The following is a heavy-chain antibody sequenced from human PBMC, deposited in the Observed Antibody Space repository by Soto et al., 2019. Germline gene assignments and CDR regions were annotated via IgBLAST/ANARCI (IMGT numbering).Heavy chain of an antibody. CDR3: ARGGSGH. CDR1: GFTFSSYS. V-gene: IGHV3-21*01. Sequence: EVQLVESGGGLVKPGGSLRLSCAASGFTFSSYSMNWVRQAPGKGLEWVSSISSRSSYTYYADSVRGRFTISRDDAKNSLYLQMDSLGADDTAAYYCARGGSGHWGQGTLVTVSS. D-gene: IGHD3-10*01. CDR2: ISSRSSYT. J-gene: IGHJ4*02.